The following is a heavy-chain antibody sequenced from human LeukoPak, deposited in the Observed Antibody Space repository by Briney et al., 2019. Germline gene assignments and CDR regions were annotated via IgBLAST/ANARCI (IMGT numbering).Heavy chain of an antibody. D-gene: IGHD4-17*01. V-gene: IGHV3-13*03. Sequence: GGSLRLSCAACGFTFSSYDMHWVRQATGKGLEWVSVVGAIADTYYPGSVKGQFTISRENAQNSLYLQMNSLRAEDTAVYYCAKDLDGDADHWGQGTLVTVSS. CDR3: AKDLDGDADH. J-gene: IGHJ4*02. CDR2: VGAIADT. CDR1: GFTFSSYD.